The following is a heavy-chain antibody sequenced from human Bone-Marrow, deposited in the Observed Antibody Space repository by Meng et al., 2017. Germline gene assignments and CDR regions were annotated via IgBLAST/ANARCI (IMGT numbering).Heavy chain of an antibody. CDR2: ISHSGST. CDR1: GGSFSDYY. CDR3: ARVLGSGSYPDY. D-gene: IGHD1-26*01. V-gene: IGHV4-34*01. J-gene: IGHJ4*02. Sequence: QVQLQQWGAGLLKPSETLSTTCAVYGGSFSDYYWSWLRQPPGKGLEWIGEISHSGSTTYNPSLKSRVTISVDKSKNQFSLKLSSVTAADTAVYYCARVLGSGSYPDYWGQGTLVTVSS.